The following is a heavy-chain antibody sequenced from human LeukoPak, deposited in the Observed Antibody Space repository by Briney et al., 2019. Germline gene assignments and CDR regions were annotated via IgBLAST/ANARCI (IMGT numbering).Heavy chain of an antibody. J-gene: IGHJ4*02. V-gene: IGHV4-39*01. CDR2: IYYSGST. Sequence: SETLSLTCTVSGGSISNSGYYWGWIRQPPGKGLEWIATIYYSGSTCYNPSLKSRVTISVDTSKNQFSLKLSSVTAADTAMYFCARLRHASDFFYGFDYWGQGTLVSVSS. CDR3: ARLRHASDFFYGFDY. D-gene: IGHD3/OR15-3a*01. CDR1: GGSISNSGYY.